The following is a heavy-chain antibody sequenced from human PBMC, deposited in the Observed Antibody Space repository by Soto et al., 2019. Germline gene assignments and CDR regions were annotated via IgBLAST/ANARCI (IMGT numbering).Heavy chain of an antibody. CDR3: VRDPTRLAD. V-gene: IGHV3-23*01. Sequence: EVQLLESGGGLVQPGGSLRLSCAASGFTFTSYAMSWVRQDPGKGLEWVSTISGSGSSTYYADSVKGRFTISKDNSKNTLFLQMNSLRIEDTAIYYCVRDPTRLADWGQGTLVTVSS. CDR1: GFTFTSYA. CDR2: ISGSGSST. J-gene: IGHJ4*02.